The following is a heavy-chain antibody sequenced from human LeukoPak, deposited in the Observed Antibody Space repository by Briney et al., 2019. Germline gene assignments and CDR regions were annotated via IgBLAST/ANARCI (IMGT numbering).Heavy chain of an antibody. V-gene: IGHV4-39*07. CDR3: ARGDSSSSYYYFYMDV. J-gene: IGHJ6*03. CDR1: GGSISSSSYY. D-gene: IGHD6-13*01. CDR2: IYYSGST. Sequence: SETLSLTCTVSGGSISSSSYYWGWIRQPPGKGLEWIGSIYYSGSTYYNPSLKSRVTISVDTSKNQFSLKLNSVTAADTAVYFCARGDSSSSYYYFYMDVWGKGTTVTVSS.